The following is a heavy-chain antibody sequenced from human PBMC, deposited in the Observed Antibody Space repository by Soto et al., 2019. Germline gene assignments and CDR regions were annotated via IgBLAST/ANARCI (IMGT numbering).Heavy chain of an antibody. Sequence: SVKVSCKASGYTFTSYAMNWVRQAPGQGLEWMGRIIPILGIANYAQKFQGRVTMTEDTSTDTAYMELSSLRSEDTAVYYCARAVAVAADFDYWGQGTLVTVSS. CDR1: GYTFTSYA. V-gene: IGHV1-69*04. CDR3: ARAVAVAADFDY. CDR2: IIPILGIA. D-gene: IGHD6-19*01. J-gene: IGHJ4*02.